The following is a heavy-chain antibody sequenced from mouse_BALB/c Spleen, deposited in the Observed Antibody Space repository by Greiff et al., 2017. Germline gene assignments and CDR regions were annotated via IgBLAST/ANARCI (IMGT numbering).Heavy chain of an antibody. CDR3: ARQRNYNAMDY. CDR2: INPGSGGT. V-gene: IGHV1-54*01. D-gene: IGHD2-1*01. J-gene: IGHJ4*01. CDR1: GYAFTNYL. Sequence: VKLMESGAELVRPGTSVKVSCKASGYAFTNYLIEWVKQRPGQGLEWIGVINPGSGGTNYNEKFKGKATLTADKSSSTAYMQLSSLTSDDSAVYFCARQRNYNAMDYWGEGTTGTVSA.